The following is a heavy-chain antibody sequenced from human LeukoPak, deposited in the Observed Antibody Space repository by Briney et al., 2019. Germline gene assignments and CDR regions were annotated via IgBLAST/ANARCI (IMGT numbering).Heavy chain of an antibody. CDR3: ARGELATTKILFDY. CDR1: GFTFSDYY. V-gene: IGHV3-11*04. J-gene: IGHJ4*02. CDR2: ISSSGIPI. D-gene: IGHD5-24*01. Sequence: GGSLRLSCAASGFTFSDYYLNWIRQAPGKGLEWISSISSSGIPIFYADSVKGRFTISRDNSKNTLYLQMNSLRAEDTAVYYCARGELATTKILFDYWGQGTLVTVS.